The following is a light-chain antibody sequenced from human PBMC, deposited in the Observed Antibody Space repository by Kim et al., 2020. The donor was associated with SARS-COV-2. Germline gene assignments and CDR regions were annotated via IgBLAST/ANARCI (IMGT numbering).Light chain of an antibody. CDR1: QSLLHSNGYKY. CDR3: MQALQTPLT. CDR2: LGS. J-gene: IGKJ2*01. Sequence: EPVFISCRASQSLLHSNGYKYLDWYLQKPGQSPQLLIYLGSHRASGVPDRFSGSGSGTDFTLQISRVEVEDVGVYYCMQALQTPLTFGQGTKLEI. V-gene: IGKV2-28*01.